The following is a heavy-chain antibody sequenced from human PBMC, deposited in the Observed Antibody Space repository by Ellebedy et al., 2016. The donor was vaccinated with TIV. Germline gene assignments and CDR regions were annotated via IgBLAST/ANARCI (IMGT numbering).Heavy chain of an antibody. CDR2: IDTKTGNP. J-gene: IGHJ4*02. CDR1: GYTFTSYD. D-gene: IGHD1-26*01. CDR3: ARLRPWELLDY. Sequence: AASVKVSCKTSGYTFTSYDMIWARQAPGQGVEWMGWIDTKTGNPTYAQGFTGRFVFSLDTSVSTAYLQISNLKAEDTAVFYCARLRPWELLDYWGQGTRVTVSS. V-gene: IGHV7-4-1*02.